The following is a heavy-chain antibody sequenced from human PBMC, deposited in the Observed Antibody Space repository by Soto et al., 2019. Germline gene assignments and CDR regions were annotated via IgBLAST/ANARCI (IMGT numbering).Heavy chain of an antibody. V-gene: IGHV3-64*01. CDR3: ARVSTGRRLLDV. J-gene: IGHJ6*02. CDR1: GFTFSLYA. D-gene: IGHD1-1*01. CDR2: ITSNGDTP. Sequence: EVQLVESGGGLVQPGGSLRLSCAASGFTFSLYAMQWVRQAPGKGLEFLAAITSNGDTPYYAKSVKGRFTISRDNSNNTLDLQMGSLRGEDKAVYYCARVSTGRRLLDVWGRGTTVTVSS.